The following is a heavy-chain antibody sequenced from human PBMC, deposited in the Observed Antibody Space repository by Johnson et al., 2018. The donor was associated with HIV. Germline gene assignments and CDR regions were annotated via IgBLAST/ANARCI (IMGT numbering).Heavy chain of an antibody. J-gene: IGHJ3*02. CDR2: IRYDGSNK. Sequence: QVQLVESGGGVVQPGRSLRLSCAASGFTFSSYGMHWVRQAPGKGLEWVAFIRYDGSNKYYADSVKGRFTISRDNSKNTLYLQMNSLRAEDTAVYYCARGDGYRRAFDIWGQGTVVTVSS. V-gene: IGHV3-33*01. CDR3: ARGDGYRRAFDI. CDR1: GFTFSSYG. D-gene: IGHD1-1*01.